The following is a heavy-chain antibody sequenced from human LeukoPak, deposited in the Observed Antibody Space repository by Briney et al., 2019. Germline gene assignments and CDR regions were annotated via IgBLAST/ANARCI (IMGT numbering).Heavy chain of an antibody. J-gene: IGHJ5*02. CDR2: ISAYNGNT. D-gene: IGHD3-10*01. V-gene: IGHV1-18*01. CDR1: GYTXTSYG. Sequence: ASVKVSCKASGYTXTSYGISGVRQAPGQGLEWMGWISAYNGNTNYAQKLQGRVTMTTDTSTSTAYMELRSLRSDDTAVYYCARVYYGSGSDWFDPWGQGTLVTVSS. CDR3: ARVYYGSGSDWFDP.